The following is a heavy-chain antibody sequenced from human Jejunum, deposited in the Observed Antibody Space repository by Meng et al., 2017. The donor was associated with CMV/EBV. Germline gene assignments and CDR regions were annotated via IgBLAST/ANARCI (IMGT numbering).Heavy chain of an antibody. Sequence: CAASGFTFRSYGMHWVRQAPGKGLEWVAFIRYDGSNKYYVDSVKGRFTISRDNSKNTLYLQMNSLRAEDTAVYYCANYGGNSPYYWGQGTLVTVSS. CDR3: ANYGGNSPYY. V-gene: IGHV3-30*02. D-gene: IGHD4-23*01. J-gene: IGHJ4*02. CDR2: IRYDGSNK. CDR1: GFTFRSYG.